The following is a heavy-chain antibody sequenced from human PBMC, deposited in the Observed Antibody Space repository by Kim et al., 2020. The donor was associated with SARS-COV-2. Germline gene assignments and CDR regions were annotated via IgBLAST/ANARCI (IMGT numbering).Heavy chain of an antibody. CDR1: GGSISSSSYY. V-gene: IGHV4-39*07. D-gene: IGHD6-19*01. J-gene: IGHJ4*02. CDR3: ARDPGMDPSGWYEDY. Sequence: SETLSLTCTVSGGSISSSSYYWGWIRQPPGKGLEWIGSIYYSGSTYYNPSLKSRVTISVDTSKNQFSLKLSSVTAADTAVYYCARDPGMDPSGWYEDYWGQGTLVTVSS. CDR2: IYYSGST.